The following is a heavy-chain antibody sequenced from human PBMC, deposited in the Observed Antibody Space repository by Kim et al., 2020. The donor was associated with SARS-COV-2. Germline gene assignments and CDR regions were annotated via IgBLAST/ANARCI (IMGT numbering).Heavy chain of an antibody. J-gene: IGHJ5*02. CDR3: TTSRGGYNWVDP. Sequence: ASVKVSCKPSGYTYNSFHINWVRQAPGQGLEWMGWISAYSGNATYAQRFHARLTMTMETSTTTAYMELRSLRSDDTAVYYCTTSRGGYNWVDPWGQGTLV. V-gene: IGHV1-18*01. D-gene: IGHD3-10*01. CDR2: ISAYSGNA. CDR1: GYTYNSFH.